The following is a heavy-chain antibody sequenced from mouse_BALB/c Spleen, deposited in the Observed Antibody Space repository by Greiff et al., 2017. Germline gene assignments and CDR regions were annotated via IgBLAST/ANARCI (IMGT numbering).Heavy chain of an antibody. V-gene: IGHV3-2*02. CDR3: ARGGSSYPYYYAMDY. Sequence: EVKLVESGPGLVKPSQSLSLTCTVTGYSITSDYAWNWIRQFPGNKLEWMGYISYSGSTSYNPSLKSRISITRDTSKNQFFLQLNSVTTEDTATYYCARGGSSYPYYYAMDYWGQGTSVTVSS. CDR1: GYSITSDYA. D-gene: IGHD1-1*01. J-gene: IGHJ4*01. CDR2: ISYSGST.